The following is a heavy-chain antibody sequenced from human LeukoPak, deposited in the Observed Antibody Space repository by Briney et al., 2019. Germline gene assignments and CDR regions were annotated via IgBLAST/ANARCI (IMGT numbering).Heavy chain of an antibody. Sequence: GGSLRLSCVVSGITFEDYAMHWVRQVPGKGLEWVSLISGDASGTYYADSVKGRFTISRDNSKNSLYLQMNSLRSEEADLYYCVKGDDYGDYWGQGTLVTVSS. CDR3: VKGDDYGDY. J-gene: IGHJ4*02. CDR2: ISGDASGT. V-gene: IGHV3-43*02. CDR1: GITFEDYA.